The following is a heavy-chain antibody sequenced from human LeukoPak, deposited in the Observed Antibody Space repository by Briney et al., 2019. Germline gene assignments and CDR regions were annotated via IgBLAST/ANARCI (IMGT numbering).Heavy chain of an antibody. CDR1: GFTFTTYW. D-gene: IGHD2-2*01. CDR3: ARVSEYQLPHGDYYYMDV. Sequence: GGSLRLSCAASGFTFTTYWMHWVRQVPGKGLEWVSSISSSSSYIYYADSVKGRFTISRDNAKNSLYLQMNSLRAEDTAVYYCARVSEYQLPHGDYYYMDVWGKGTTVTVSS. V-gene: IGHV3-21*01. CDR2: ISSSSSYI. J-gene: IGHJ6*03.